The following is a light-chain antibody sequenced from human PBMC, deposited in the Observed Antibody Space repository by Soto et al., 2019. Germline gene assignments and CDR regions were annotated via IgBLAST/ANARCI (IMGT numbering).Light chain of an antibody. V-gene: IGLV2-23*01. CDR1: SSDVGSYNL. CDR3: CSYAGSSTS. CDR2: EGS. Sequence: QSALTQPASVSGSPGQSITISCTGTSSDVGSYNLVSWYQQHPGKAPKHMIYEGSKRPSGVSNRFSGSKSGNTASLTISGLQAEDEADYYCCSYAGSSTSFGGGTKLTVL. J-gene: IGLJ2*01.